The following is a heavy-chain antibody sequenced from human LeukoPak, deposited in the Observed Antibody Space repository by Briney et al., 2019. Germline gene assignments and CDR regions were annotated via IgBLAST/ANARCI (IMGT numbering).Heavy chain of an antibody. Sequence: TSETLSLTCAVSGGSISSGGYSWSWIRQPPGKGLEWIGYIYHSGSTYYNPSLKSRVTISVDRSKNQFSLKLSSVTAADTAVYYCARTSIAARRANAFDIWGQGTMVTVSS. J-gene: IGHJ3*02. V-gene: IGHV4-30-2*01. CDR2: IYHSGST. CDR1: GGSISSGGYS. CDR3: ARTSIAARRANAFDI. D-gene: IGHD6-6*01.